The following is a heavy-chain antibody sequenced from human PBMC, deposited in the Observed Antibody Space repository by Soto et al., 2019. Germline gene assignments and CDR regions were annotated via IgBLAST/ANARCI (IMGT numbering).Heavy chain of an antibody. CDR1: GGSISSSSYY. CDR2: IYYSGST. J-gene: IGHJ4*02. V-gene: IGHV4-39*01. CDR3: ASLSLPRVRGVIVPREDY. D-gene: IGHD3-10*01. Sequence: QLQLQESGPGLVKPSETLSLTCTVSGGSISSSSYYWGWIRQHPGKGREWIGSIYYSGSTYYNPYLNIRVKISGDTTKNKSTLKLSSVTAADTAVYYCASLSLPRVRGVIVPREDYWGQGTLVTVSS.